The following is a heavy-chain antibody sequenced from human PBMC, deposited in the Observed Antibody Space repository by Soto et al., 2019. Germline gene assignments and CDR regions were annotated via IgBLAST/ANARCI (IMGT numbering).Heavy chain of an antibody. CDR3: AHRQPQDSNGYYSFDY. J-gene: IGHJ4*02. V-gene: IGHV2-5*02. CDR2: IYWDGDK. D-gene: IGHD3-22*01. Sequence: SGPTLVNATPTLTLTCTFSGFSLSTSGVGVGWIRQPPGKALEWLALIYWDGDKRYSPSLKSRLTITKDTSKNQVVLTMTNMDPVDTATYYCAHRQPQDSNGYYSFDYWGQGTLVIVSS. CDR1: GFSLSTSGVG.